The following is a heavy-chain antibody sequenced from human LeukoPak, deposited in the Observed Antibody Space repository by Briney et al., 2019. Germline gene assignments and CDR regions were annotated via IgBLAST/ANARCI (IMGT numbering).Heavy chain of an antibody. V-gene: IGHV3-30*18. J-gene: IGHJ4*02. CDR3: AKGAAMIVVVTPGDY. D-gene: IGHD3-22*01. Sequence: VRQAPGKGLEWVAVISYDGSNKYYADSVKGRFTISRDNSKNTLYLQMNSLRAEDTAVYCCAKGAAMIVVVTPGDYWGQGTLVTVSS. CDR2: ISYDGSNK.